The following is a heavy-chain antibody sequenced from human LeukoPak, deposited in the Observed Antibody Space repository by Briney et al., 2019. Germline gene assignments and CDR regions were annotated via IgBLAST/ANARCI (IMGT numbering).Heavy chain of an antibody. Sequence: SETLSLTCTVSDGSISRFYWSWIRQPPGKGLEWIGYIYYSGSTNYNPSLKSRVTLSIDTSKNQFSLNLSSVTAADTAVYYCARDRRSVAGTKQVRDDYWGQGTLVTVSS. CDR3: ARDRRSVAGTKQVRDDY. D-gene: IGHD6-19*01. J-gene: IGHJ4*02. CDR2: IYYSGST. V-gene: IGHV4-59*01. CDR1: DGSISRFY.